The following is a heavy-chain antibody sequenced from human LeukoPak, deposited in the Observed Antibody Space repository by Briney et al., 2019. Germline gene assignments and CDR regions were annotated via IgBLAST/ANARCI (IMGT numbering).Heavy chain of an antibody. CDR1: GFTFSSYS. CDR2: ISSSSSYI. CDR3: AREGRLGAASEAFDI. D-gene: IGHD3-10*01. J-gene: IGHJ3*02. V-gene: IGHV3-21*01. Sequence: PGGSLRLSCAASGFTFSSYSMNWVRQAPGKGLEWVSSISSSSSYIYYADSVKGRFTISRDNAKNSLYLQMNSLRAEDTAVYYCAREGRLGAASEAFDIWGQGTMVTVSS.